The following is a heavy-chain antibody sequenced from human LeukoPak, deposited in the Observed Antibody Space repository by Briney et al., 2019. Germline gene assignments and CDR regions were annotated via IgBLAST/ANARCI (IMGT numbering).Heavy chain of an antibody. CDR2: ISHTGTSM. J-gene: IGHJ4*02. CDR3: GRGHWGLDY. CDR1: GFTFSDSY. D-gene: IGHD7-27*01. V-gene: IGHV3-11*04. Sequence: KTGGSLRLSCAASGFTFSDSYMTWIRQAPGKGLEWVSYISHTGTSMFYGDSVKGRFTISRDNVKNSLYLQMNSLRAEDTAIYYCGRGHWGLDYWGQGTRVTVSS.